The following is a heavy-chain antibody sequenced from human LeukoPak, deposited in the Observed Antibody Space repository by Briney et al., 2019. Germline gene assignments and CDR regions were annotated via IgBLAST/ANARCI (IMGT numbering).Heavy chain of an antibody. V-gene: IGHV4-39*01. D-gene: IGHD6-13*01. CDR1: GGSIRGYY. CDR3: ARLDRHSSLVY. Sequence: SETLSLTCTVSGGSIRGYYWGWIRQPPGKGLECIGSMYYSGSTHFNPSLKSRVTISVDASKNQFSLKLNSVTAADTAVYYCARLDRHSSLVYWGQGTLVAVSS. J-gene: IGHJ4*02. CDR2: MYYSGST.